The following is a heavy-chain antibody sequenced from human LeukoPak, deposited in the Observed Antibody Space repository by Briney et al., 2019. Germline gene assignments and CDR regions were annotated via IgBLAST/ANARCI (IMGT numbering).Heavy chain of an antibody. Sequence: PGGSLRLSCAVSGFTFSSHAMHWVRQAPGKGLEWVAVISYDGSNEYYADNVKGRFTVSRDNPKNTLYLQMSSLRSDDAAVYFCVRDIGGHLGTYQGAFDIWGQGTMVTVSS. V-gene: IGHV3-30-3*01. CDR1: GFTFSSHA. J-gene: IGHJ3*02. D-gene: IGHD3-16*01. CDR2: ISYDGSNE. CDR3: VRDIGGHLGTYQGAFDI.